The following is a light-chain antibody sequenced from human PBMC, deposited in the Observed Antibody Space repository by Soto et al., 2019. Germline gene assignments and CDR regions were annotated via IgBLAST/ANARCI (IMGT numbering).Light chain of an antibody. J-gene: IGKJ2*01. CDR1: QSVSSN. CDR3: QQYNNWPLT. Sequence: EIVMTQSPATLSVSPGERATLSCRASQSVSSNFAWYRQKPGQAPRLLIYDTSTRAIGIPARFSGSGSGTEFSLTISSLQSEDFAVYYCQQYNNWPLTFGQGTKLEIK. CDR2: DTS. V-gene: IGKV3-15*01.